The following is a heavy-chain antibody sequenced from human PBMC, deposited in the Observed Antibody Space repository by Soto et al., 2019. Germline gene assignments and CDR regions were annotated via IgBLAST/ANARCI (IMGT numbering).Heavy chain of an antibody. J-gene: IGHJ4*02. D-gene: IGHD4-4*01. Sequence: SETLSLTCTVSGGSIGGYYWSWIRQSPGKGLEWIGNIYYSGSTLYNPSLKSRVTISLDTSKNQFSLKVTSVTPADTAVYYCARHSNRNYGLYYFDYWGLGALVTVSS. V-gene: IGHV4-59*01. CDR1: GGSIGGYY. CDR3: ARHSNRNYGLYYFDY. CDR2: IYYSGST.